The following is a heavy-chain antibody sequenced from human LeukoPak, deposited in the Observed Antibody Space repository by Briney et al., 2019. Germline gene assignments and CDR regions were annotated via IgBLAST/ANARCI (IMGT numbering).Heavy chain of an antibody. CDR2: IYTSGST. Sequence: SETLSLTCTVSGGSISSSNYYWSWIRQPAGKGLEWIGRIYTSGSTNYNPSLKSRVTMSGDTSKNQFSLRLSSVTAADTAVYYCARASYSYDINGWVPFDYWGQGTLVTVSS. D-gene: IGHD3-22*01. V-gene: IGHV4-61*02. CDR3: ARASYSYDINGWVPFDY. CDR1: GGSISSSNYY. J-gene: IGHJ4*02.